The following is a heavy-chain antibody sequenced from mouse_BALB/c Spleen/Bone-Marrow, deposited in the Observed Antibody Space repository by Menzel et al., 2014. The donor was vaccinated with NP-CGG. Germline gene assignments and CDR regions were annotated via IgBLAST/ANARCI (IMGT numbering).Heavy chain of an antibody. J-gene: IGHJ4*01. D-gene: IGHD3-3*01. Sequence: EVKLVESGGGLVKPGGSLKLSCAASGFTFSDYYMYWVRQTPEKRLEWVATISDGGNYTYYPDSVKGRFTISRDNAKNNLYLQMSSLKSEDTAMYYCAGTWEAMDYWGPGTSVTVSS. V-gene: IGHV5-4*02. CDR1: GFTFSDYY. CDR2: ISDGGNYT. CDR3: AGTWEAMDY.